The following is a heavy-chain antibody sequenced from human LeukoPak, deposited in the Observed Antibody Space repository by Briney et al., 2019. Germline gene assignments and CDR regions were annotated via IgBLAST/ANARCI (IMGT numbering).Heavy chain of an antibody. CDR2: ISSSSSYI. D-gene: IGHD6-19*01. J-gene: IGHJ4*02. CDR1: GFTFSSYS. V-gene: IGHV3-21*01. Sequence: PGGSLRLSCAASGFTFSSYSMNWVRQAPGKGLEWVSSISSSSSYIYYADSVKGRFTISRDNAKNSLYLQMNSLRAEDTAVYYCARGHGIAVAGTPDLDYWGQGTLVTVSS. CDR3: ARGHGIAVAGTPDLDY.